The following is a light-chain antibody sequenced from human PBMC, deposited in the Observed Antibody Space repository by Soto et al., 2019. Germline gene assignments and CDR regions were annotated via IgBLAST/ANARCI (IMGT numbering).Light chain of an antibody. CDR1: QIVSYSSSNKNY. J-gene: IGKJ1*01. V-gene: IGKV4-1*01. CDR2: WAS. CDR3: QQYYSTPRGT. Sequence: DIVMTQSPDSLAVSLGERATINCKSSQIVSYSSSNKNYLAWYQQKPGQPPKLLIYWASTRESGVPDRFSGSGSGTDFTLTISSLQAEDVAVYYCQQYYSTPRGTFGQGTKVEIK.